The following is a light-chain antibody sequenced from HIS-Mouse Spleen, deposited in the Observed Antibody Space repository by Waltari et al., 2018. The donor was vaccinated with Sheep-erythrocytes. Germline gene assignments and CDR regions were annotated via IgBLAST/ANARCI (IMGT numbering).Light chain of an antibody. CDR2: EVS. Sequence: QSALTQPASVSGSPGQSITISCTGTRSDVGGYNYVSWYQQHPGKAPKLMIYEVSKRPSGVSNRFSGSKSGNTASLTISGLQAEDEADYYCSSYTSSSTLYVFGTGTKVTVL. V-gene: IGLV2-14*01. CDR3: SSYTSSSTLYV. J-gene: IGLJ1*01. CDR1: RSDVGGYNY.